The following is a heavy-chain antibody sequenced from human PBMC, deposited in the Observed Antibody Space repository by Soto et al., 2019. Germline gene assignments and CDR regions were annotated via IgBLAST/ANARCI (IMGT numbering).Heavy chain of an antibody. V-gene: IGHV3-23*01. J-gene: IGHJ4*02. D-gene: IGHD3-9*01. CDR2: IRGFGGDT. Sequence: GGSLRLSCAVSGFTVSSYGMTWVRQAPGKGLEWVSTIRGFGGDTYYADSVKGRFTISRDNSKNTLYLQMNSLRAEDTAVYYCAKDVNYDILAGYYYYWGQGTLVTVSS. CDR1: GFTVSSYG. CDR3: AKDVNYDILAGYYYY.